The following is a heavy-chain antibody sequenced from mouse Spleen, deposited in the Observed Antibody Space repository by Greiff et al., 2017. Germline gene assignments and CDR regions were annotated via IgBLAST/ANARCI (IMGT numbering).Heavy chain of an antibody. J-gene: IGHJ2*01. D-gene: IGHD1-1*01. CDR2: ISSGGGNT. CDR3: ARGNYYGSLYYFDY. V-gene: IGHV5-9-3*01. CDR1: GFTFSSYA. Sequence: EVQVVESGGGLVKLGGSLKLSCAASGFTFSSYAMSWVRQTPEKRLEWVATISSGGGNTYYPDSVKGRFTISRDNAKNTLYLQMSSLKSEDTAMYYCARGNYYGSLYYFDYWGQGTTLTVSS.